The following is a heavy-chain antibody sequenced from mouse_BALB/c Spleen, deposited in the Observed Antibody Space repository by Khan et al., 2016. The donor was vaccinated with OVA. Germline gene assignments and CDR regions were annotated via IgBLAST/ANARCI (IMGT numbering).Heavy chain of an antibody. D-gene: IGHD1-1*01. J-gene: IGHJ2*01. CDR2: IWGDGNT. CDR1: GFSLPGYG. V-gene: IGHV2-6-7*01. CDR3: ARVNYYGNNFDFDY. Sequence: VQLQESGPGLVAPSQSLSITCTVSGFSLPGYGVIWVRQPPGKGLQWLGMIWGDGNTDYNSALKSRLSISKDNSKSQVFLKMNSLQTDDTARNYGARVNYYGNNFDFDYWGQGTTLTVSS.